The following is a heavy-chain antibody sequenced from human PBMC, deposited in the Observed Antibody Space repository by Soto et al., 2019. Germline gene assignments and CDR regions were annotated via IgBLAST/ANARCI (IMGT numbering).Heavy chain of an antibody. V-gene: IGHV4-39*01. D-gene: IGHD1-1*01. CDR2: IYYSGST. J-gene: IGHJ4*02. CDR1: GGSISSSSYY. CDR3: ARPRRGGTLTTD. Sequence: QLQLQESGPGLVKPSETLSLTCTVSGGSISSSSYYWGWIRQPPGKGLEWIGSIYYSGSTYYNPSLKSRVTISVDTSKNQFSLKLSSVTAADTAVYYCARPRRGGTLTTDWGQGTLVTVSS.